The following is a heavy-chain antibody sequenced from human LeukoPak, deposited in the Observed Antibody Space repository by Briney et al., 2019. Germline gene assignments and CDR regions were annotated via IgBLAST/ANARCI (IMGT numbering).Heavy chain of an antibody. CDR2: ISGSGGST. CDR3: TRDEDYDILTGYYFDY. CDR1: RFTFSRSA. Sequence: GGSLRLSCAASRFTFSRSAMSWVRRAPGKGLEWVSAISGSGGSTYYADSVKGRLTISRENSKNTLYLQMNSLRAEDTAVYYCTRDEDYDILTGYYFDYWGQGTLVTVSS. J-gene: IGHJ4*02. V-gene: IGHV3-23*01. D-gene: IGHD3-9*01.